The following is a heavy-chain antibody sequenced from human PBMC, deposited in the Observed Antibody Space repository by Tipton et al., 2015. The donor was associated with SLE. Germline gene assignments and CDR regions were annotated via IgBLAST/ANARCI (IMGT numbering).Heavy chain of an antibody. V-gene: IGHV3-21*03. D-gene: IGHD3-22*01. Sequence: GSLRLSCEASRFTFSSYSMNWVRQAPGKGLEWVSSISPTSRYIYYADSVKGRFTISRDNAKNSLYLQLNSLRAEDTAVYYCARDFRYYDSSGYLPDAFDIWGQGTMVTVSS. CDR1: RFTFSSYS. CDR3: ARDFRYYDSSGYLPDAFDI. J-gene: IGHJ3*02. CDR2: ISPTSRYI.